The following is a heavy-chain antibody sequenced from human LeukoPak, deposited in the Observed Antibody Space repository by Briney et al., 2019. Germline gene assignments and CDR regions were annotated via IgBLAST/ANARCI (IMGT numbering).Heavy chain of an antibody. CDR1: GGSISNYY. J-gene: IGHJ5*02. Sequence: SETLSLTCSVSGGSISNYYWCWIRQPAGKGLEWIGLISSTGSTNYNPSLKSRVTMSIDTSNNQFSLKLSSVTAADTAVYYCARDMAVAPYNWFDPWGQGTLVTVSS. D-gene: IGHD6-19*01. CDR3: ARDMAVAPYNWFDP. V-gene: IGHV4-4*07. CDR2: ISSTGST.